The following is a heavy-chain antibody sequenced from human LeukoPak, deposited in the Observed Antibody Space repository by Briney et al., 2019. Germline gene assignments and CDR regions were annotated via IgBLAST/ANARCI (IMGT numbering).Heavy chain of an antibody. Sequence: GGSLRLSCAASGFIFSDYSMNWVRQAPGKGLEWVSYISTSSSAIHYADSVKGRFTVSRDNGKNSLYLQMNSLRVEDTARYYCARDRIPYCGGDCPLDYWGQGTLVTVSS. J-gene: IGHJ4*02. CDR2: ISTSSSAI. CDR3: ARDRIPYCGGDCPLDY. CDR1: GFIFSDYS. D-gene: IGHD2-21*02. V-gene: IGHV3-48*04.